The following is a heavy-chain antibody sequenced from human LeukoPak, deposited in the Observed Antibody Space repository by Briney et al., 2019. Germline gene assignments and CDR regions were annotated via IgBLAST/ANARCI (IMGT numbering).Heavy chain of an antibody. V-gene: IGHV1-69*13. CDR1: GGTFSSYA. D-gene: IGHD3-22*01. Sequence: ASVTVSCKASGGTFSSYAISWVRQAPGQGLEWMGGIIPIFGTANYAQKFQGRVTITADESTSTAYMELSSLRSEDTAVYYCARVTEYYYDSSGNYFDYWGQGTLVTVSS. CDR2: IIPIFGTA. CDR3: ARVTEYYYDSSGNYFDY. J-gene: IGHJ4*02.